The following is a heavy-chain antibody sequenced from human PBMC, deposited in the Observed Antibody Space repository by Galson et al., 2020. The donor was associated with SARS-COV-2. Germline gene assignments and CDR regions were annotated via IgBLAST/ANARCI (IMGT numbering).Heavy chain of an antibody. V-gene: IGHV6-1*01. CDR2: TYYRSKWYN. CDR1: GDSVSSNSAA. Sequence: SETLSLTCAISGDSVSSNSAAWNWIRQSQSRGLECLGRTYYRSKWYNDYAVSVKSRITINPDTSKNQFSLQLNSVTPEDTAVYYCARETVRSGWYVGGDYYYGMDVWGQGTTVTVSS. CDR3: ARETVRSGWYVGGDYYYGMDV. D-gene: IGHD6-19*01. J-gene: IGHJ6*02.